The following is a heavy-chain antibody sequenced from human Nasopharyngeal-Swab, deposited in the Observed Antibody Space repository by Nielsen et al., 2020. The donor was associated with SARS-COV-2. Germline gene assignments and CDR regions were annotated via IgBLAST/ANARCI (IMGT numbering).Heavy chain of an antibody. CDR1: GFTFSNYG. CDR3: AREGIVGATKLDY. Sequence: GESLKISCAASGFTFSNYGIHWVRQAPGKGLEWVAVIWYDGSNKYYADSVKGRFTISRDNSKNTPYLQMNSLRAEDTAVYYCAREGIVGATKLDYWGQGTLVTVSS. D-gene: IGHD1-26*01. J-gene: IGHJ4*02. CDR2: IWYDGSNK. V-gene: IGHV3-33*01.